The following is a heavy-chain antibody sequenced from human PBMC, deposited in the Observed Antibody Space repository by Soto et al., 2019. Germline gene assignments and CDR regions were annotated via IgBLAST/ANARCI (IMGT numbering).Heavy chain of an antibody. J-gene: IGHJ1*01. CDR3: ARDASGYYYKHEYEYSQN. V-gene: IGHV1-3*01. D-gene: IGHD3-22*01. CDR1: GCTFTSYA. Sequence: ASVKVSCKSSGCTFTSYAMHWVRQAPGQRLEWMGWINAGNGNTKYSQKFQGRVTITRDTSASTAYMELSSLRSEDTAVYYCARDASGYYYKHEYEYSQNWGKGTLVTVSS. CDR2: INAGNGNT.